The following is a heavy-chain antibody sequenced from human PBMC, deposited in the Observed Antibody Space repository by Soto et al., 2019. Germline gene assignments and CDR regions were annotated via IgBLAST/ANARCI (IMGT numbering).Heavy chain of an antibody. CDR2: IIPIFGTA. D-gene: IGHD6-13*01. Sequence: PSVKVSCKASGGTFSSYAISWVRQAPGQGLEWMGGIIPIFGTANYAQKFQGRVTITADESTSTAYMELSSLRSEDTAVYYCARDLKQQLVNNRYYYYGMDVWGQGTTVTVSS. CDR1: GGTFSSYA. CDR3: ARDLKQQLVNNRYYYYGMDV. J-gene: IGHJ6*02. V-gene: IGHV1-69*13.